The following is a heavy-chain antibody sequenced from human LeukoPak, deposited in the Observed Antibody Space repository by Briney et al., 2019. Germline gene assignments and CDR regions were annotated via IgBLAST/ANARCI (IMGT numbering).Heavy chain of an antibody. D-gene: IGHD5-18*01. Sequence: GSSVEVSCTASGGTFTSYAISWVRQAPGQGLEWMGGIIPIFGTANYAQKFQGRVTITADESASTAYMELSSLRSEDTAVYYCARDQGYRYGYGDFDYWGQGTLVTVSS. J-gene: IGHJ4*02. CDR1: GGTFTSYA. V-gene: IGHV1-69*01. CDR3: ARDQGYRYGYGDFDY. CDR2: IIPIFGTA.